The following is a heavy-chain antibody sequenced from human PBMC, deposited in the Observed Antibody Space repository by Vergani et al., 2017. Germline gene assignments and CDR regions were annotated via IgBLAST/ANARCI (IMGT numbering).Heavy chain of an antibody. CDR1: GFTFSSYS. J-gene: IGHJ4*02. V-gene: IGHV3-21*01. CDR3: ARVSHRGYYDNDY. D-gene: IGHD3-22*01. CDR2: ISSSSSYI. Sequence: EVQLVGSGGGLVKPGGSLRLSCAASGFTFSSYSMNWVRQAPGKGLEWVSSISSSSSYIYYADSVKGGFTITRDNTKNSLYLQMNSLRAEDTAVYYCARVSHRGYYDNDYWGQGTLVTVSS.